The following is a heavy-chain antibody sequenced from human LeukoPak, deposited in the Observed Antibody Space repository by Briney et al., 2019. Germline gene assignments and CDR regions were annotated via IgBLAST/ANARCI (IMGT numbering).Heavy chain of an antibody. J-gene: IGHJ4*02. CDR1: GGSVSSGTSY. CDR2: IQTSGSI. Sequence: SETLSLTCTVSGGSVSSGTSYWNWIRQPAGKRLEWLGRIQTSGSINYNPSLMSRVTISVDTSRNQFSLNLSSVTAADTAVYYCARGKRGYKYGTDYFDYWGQGTLVTVSS. V-gene: IGHV4-61*02. CDR3: ARGKRGYKYGTDYFDY. D-gene: IGHD5-18*01.